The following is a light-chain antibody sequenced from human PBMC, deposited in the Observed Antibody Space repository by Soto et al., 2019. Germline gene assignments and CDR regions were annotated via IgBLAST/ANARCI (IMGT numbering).Light chain of an antibody. CDR2: DAT. V-gene: IGKV3-11*01. CDR1: QTVDNF. J-gene: IGKJ5*01. CDR3: QQRKKWPPIT. Sequence: IVFTQSPVIVSLSPGEIATLSCRASQTVDNFLAWYQLKPGKAPRLVIYDATKRASGIPVRFTGSGSGTDFILTISNIEAEDVAIYYCQQRKKWPPITLGQGTRLEIK.